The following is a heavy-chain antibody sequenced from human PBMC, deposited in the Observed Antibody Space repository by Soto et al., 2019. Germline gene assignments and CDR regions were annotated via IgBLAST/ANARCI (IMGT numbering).Heavy chain of an antibody. J-gene: IGHJ4*02. CDR2: ISWNSGSI. D-gene: IGHD6-13*01. CDR3: AKDFREQQRGNFDY. V-gene: IGHV3-9*01. Sequence: GGSLRLSCAASGFTFDDYAMHWVRQAPGKGLEWVSGISWNSGSIGYADSVKGRFTISRDNAKNSLYLQMNSLRAEDTALYYCAKDFREQQRGNFDYWGQGTLVTVSS. CDR1: GFTFDDYA.